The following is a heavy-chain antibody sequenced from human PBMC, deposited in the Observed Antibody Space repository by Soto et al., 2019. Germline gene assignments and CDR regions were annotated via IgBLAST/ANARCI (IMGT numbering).Heavy chain of an antibody. J-gene: IGHJ4*02. CDR1: GFTVSSYA. CDR3: AGGGGAY. Sequence: QVQLVESGGGVVQPGRSLRLSCAASGFTVSSYAMHWVRRAPGKGLEWMAVMSYDGSNKYYADSVKGRFTISRDNSKNTLYLQMNSLRPEDTALYYCAGGGGAYWGQGNLVIVSS. CDR2: MSYDGSNK. D-gene: IGHD3-16*01. V-gene: IGHV3-30-3*01.